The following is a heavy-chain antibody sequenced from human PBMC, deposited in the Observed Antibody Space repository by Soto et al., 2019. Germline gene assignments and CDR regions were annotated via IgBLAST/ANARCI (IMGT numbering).Heavy chain of an antibody. CDR2: INHSGTT. Sequence: PSETLSLTCTVSGGSISSGDYYWSWIRQPPGKGLEWIGEINHSGTTNYNPSLKSRVTISVDTSKNQFSLKLSSVTAADTAVYYCARGNVRKSHRYYYDLGSTRQNYFDPWGQGTLVTFSS. V-gene: IGHV4-39*07. CDR3: ARGNVRKSHRYYYDLGSTRQNYFDP. J-gene: IGHJ5*02. CDR1: GGSISSGDYY. D-gene: IGHD3-10*01.